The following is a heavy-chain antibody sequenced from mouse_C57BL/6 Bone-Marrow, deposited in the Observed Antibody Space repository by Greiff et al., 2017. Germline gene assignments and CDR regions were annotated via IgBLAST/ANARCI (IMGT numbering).Heavy chain of an antibody. Sequence: QVQLQQSGAELARPGASVKLSCKASGYTFTSYGISWVKQRTGQGLEWIGEIYPRSGNTYYNEKFKGKATLTADKSSSTAYMELRSLTSEDSAVYFCAREVAYDGYDLAYWGQGTLVTVSA. CDR2: IYPRSGNT. CDR1: GYTFTSYG. CDR3: AREVAYDGYDLAY. D-gene: IGHD2-3*01. J-gene: IGHJ3*01. V-gene: IGHV1-81*01.